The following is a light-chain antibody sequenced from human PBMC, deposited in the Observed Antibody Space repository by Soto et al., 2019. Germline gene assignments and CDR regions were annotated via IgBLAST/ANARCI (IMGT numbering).Light chain of an antibody. Sequence: EIVLTQSPGTLSLSPGERATLSCRVSQSVSSSYLGWYQQKPGQAPRLLIYGGSSRATGIPDRFSGSGSGTDITLPISRREPEDFAVYYCQQYGGLPRIFGQGTKLEIK. J-gene: IGKJ2*01. CDR2: GGS. CDR1: QSVSSSY. V-gene: IGKV3-20*01. CDR3: QQYGGLPRI.